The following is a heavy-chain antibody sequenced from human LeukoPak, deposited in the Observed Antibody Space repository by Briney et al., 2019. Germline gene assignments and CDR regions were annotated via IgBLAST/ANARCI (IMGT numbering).Heavy chain of an antibody. J-gene: IGHJ4*02. CDR3: ARRIAATGREFES. CDR2: MNPANSGT. CDR1: GFNFASYW. Sequence: KAGESLKISCKGSGFNFASYWIAWVRQMPGEGLEWMGIMNPANSGTRYSPSFQGQVTFSVDKSISTAYLQWSSLKASDTAMYYCARRIAATGREFESWGQGTLVTVSS. V-gene: IGHV5-51*01. D-gene: IGHD6-13*01.